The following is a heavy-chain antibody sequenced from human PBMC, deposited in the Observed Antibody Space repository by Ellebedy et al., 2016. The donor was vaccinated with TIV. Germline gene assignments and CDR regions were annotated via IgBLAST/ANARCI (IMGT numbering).Heavy chain of an antibody. CDR2: IGTAGDT. J-gene: IGHJ2*01. Sequence: GESLKISCAASGFTFSSHDMHWVRQATGKGLEWVSAIGTAGDTYYPGSVKGRLTSSRENAKNSLYLQLNNLRAGDTAVYYCARATSGFDLWGRGTLVTVSS. V-gene: IGHV3-13*01. CDR3: ARATSGFDL. CDR1: GFTFSSHD. D-gene: IGHD6-19*01.